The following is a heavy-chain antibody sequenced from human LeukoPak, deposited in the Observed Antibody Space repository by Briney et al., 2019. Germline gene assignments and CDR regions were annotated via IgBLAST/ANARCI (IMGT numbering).Heavy chain of an antibody. CDR3: AGVVVTASEWFDP. V-gene: IGHV4-31*03. D-gene: IGHD2-21*02. CDR2: ISYSGST. J-gene: IGHJ5*02. CDR1: GGSITSGGYY. Sequence: SETLSLTCTVSGGSITSGGYYWSWIRQHPGKGLEWIGYISYSGSTYYSPSLKSRLTISVDTSKSQFSLKLSSVTAADTAMHYCAGVVVTASEWFDPWGLGTLVTVSS.